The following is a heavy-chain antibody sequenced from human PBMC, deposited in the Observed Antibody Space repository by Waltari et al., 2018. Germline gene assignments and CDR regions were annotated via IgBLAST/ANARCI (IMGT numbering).Heavy chain of an antibody. CDR2: IRYDGNNQ. J-gene: IGHJ4*02. V-gene: IGHV3-30*02. D-gene: IGHD4-17*01. CDR1: GVTFSSYA. Sequence: QVQLVESGGGVVQPGGSLRLSCAASGVTFSSYAMHWVRQAPGKGLEWVAFIRYDGNNQYYADSVKGRFTISRDNSKNTLSLHMNSLRAEDSAVYYCAKPATGDYGYDYWGQGTLVTVSS. CDR3: AKPATGDYGYDY.